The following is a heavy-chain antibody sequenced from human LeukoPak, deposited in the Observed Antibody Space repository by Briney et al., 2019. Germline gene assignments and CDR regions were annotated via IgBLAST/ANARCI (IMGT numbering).Heavy chain of an antibody. CDR1: GYSFTSYY. CDR3: ATDCSSTSCSNWFDP. D-gene: IGHD2-2*01. V-gene: IGHV1-46*01. J-gene: IGHJ5*02. CDR2: INPSGGST. Sequence: ASVKVSCKASGYSFTSYYMHWVRQAPGQGLEWMGIINPSGGSTSYAQKFQGRVTMTEDTSTDTAYMELSSLRSEDTAVYYCATDCSSTSCSNWFDPWGQGTLVTVSS.